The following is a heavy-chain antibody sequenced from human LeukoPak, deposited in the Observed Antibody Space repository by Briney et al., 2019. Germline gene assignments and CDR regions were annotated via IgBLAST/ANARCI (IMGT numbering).Heavy chain of an antibody. CDR1: GYTFTSNY. Sequence: ASVKVSCKAFGYTFTSNYMHWVRQAPGQGPEWMGVISPSGGSTTYAQKFQGRVTITRNTSISTAYMELSSLRSEDTAVYYCAREVAAAGTVYYYYYMDVWGKGTTVTVSS. D-gene: IGHD6-13*01. V-gene: IGHV1-46*01. CDR3: AREVAAAGTVYYYYYMDV. CDR2: ISPSGGST. J-gene: IGHJ6*03.